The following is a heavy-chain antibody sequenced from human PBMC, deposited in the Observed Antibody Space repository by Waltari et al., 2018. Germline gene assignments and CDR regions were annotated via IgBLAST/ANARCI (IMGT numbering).Heavy chain of an antibody. J-gene: IGHJ6*02. CDR1: GYSISSGYY. CDR3: ARVPSRVLTGYYYYYYGMDV. D-gene: IGHD3-9*01. Sequence: QVQLQESGPGLVKPSETLSLTCAVSGYSISSGYYWGWIRQPPGKGLEWIGSIYHSGSTYYNPSLKSRVTISVDTSKNQFSLKLSSVTAADTAVYYCARVPSRVLTGYYYYYYGMDVWGQGTTVTVSS. CDR2: IYHSGST. V-gene: IGHV4-38-2*01.